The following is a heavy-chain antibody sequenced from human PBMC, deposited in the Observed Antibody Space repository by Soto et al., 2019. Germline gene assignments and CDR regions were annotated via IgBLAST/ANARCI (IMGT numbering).Heavy chain of an antibody. CDR1: GFTFDDYA. D-gene: IGHD2-15*01. Sequence: EVQLVESGGGLVQPGRSLRLSCAASGFTFDDYAMHWVRQAPGKGLEWVSGISWNSGSIGYADSVKGRFTISRDNAKTSLYLQMNSLRAEDTALYYCAKDSSGYCSGGSCYYYYYMDVWGKGTTVTVSS. CDR2: ISWNSGSI. CDR3: AKDSSGYCSGGSCYYYYYMDV. J-gene: IGHJ6*03. V-gene: IGHV3-9*01.